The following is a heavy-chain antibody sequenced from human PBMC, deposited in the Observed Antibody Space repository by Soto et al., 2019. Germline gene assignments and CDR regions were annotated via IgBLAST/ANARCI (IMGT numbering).Heavy chain of an antibody. V-gene: IGHV3-30*18. Sequence: GGSLRLSCAASGFTFSSYGMHWVRQAPGKGLEWVAVISYDGSNKYYADSVKGRFTISRDNSKTTLYLQMNSLRAEDTAVYYCAKDMTVVPAAIFDYWGQGTLVTVSS. CDR1: GFTFSSYG. CDR3: AKDMTVVPAAIFDY. J-gene: IGHJ4*02. D-gene: IGHD2-2*01. CDR2: ISYDGSNK.